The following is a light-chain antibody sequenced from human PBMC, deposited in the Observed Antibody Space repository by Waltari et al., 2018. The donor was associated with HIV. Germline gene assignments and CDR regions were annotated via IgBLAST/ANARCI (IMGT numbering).Light chain of an antibody. Sequence: DIQMTQSPSTLSASVGDRVTITCRASQSIGRWLAWFQQKPGKAPKLLIYEASTLERGVTSRFSGSGSGTEFTLTISSLQPDDFATYHCQQYNGPYTFGQGTKLEIK. CDR1: QSIGRW. CDR3: QQYNGPYT. V-gene: IGKV1-5*03. J-gene: IGKJ2*01. CDR2: EAS.